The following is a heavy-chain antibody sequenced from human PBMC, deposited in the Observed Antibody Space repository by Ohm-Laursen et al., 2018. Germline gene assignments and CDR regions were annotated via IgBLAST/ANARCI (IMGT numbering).Heavy chain of an antibody. CDR3: ARAKLGVAAAGYMTSYYYYGMDV. Sequence: SSVKVSCKASGYTFTSYDINWVRQATGQGLEWMGWMNPTSGNTGYAEKFQGRVTMTRNTSISTAYMELSSLRSEDTAVYYCARAKLGVAAAGYMTSYYYYGMDVWGQGTTVTVSS. CDR1: GYTFTSYD. J-gene: IGHJ6*02. V-gene: IGHV1-8*01. CDR2: MNPTSGNT. D-gene: IGHD6-13*01.